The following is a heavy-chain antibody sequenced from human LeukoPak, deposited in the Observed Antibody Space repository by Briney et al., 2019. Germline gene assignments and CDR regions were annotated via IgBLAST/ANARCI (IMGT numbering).Heavy chain of an antibody. J-gene: IGHJ4*02. CDR1: GGSISSGSYY. V-gene: IGHV4-61*02. CDR3: ARDKVEMATHFDY. D-gene: IGHD5-24*01. CDR2: LYTSGST. Sequence: PSETLSLTCTVSGGSISSGSYYWSWIRQPAGKGLEWIGRLYTSGSTNYNPSLKSRVTISVDTSKNQFSLKLSSVTAADTAVYYCARDKVEMATHFDYWGQGTLVTVSS.